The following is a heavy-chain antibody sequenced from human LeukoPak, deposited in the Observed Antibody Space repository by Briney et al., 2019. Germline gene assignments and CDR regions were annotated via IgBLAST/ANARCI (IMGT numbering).Heavy chain of an antibody. CDR2: TYYRSRWYN. Sequence: SQTLSLTCAISGDSVSSNSAVWNWIRQSPSRGLEWLGRTYYRSRWYNDYAVSVKSRISVNPDTSKNQFSLQLNSVTPEDTAVYYCTRGGAAAGFYFWGQGTLVTVSS. J-gene: IGHJ4*02. D-gene: IGHD6-13*01. CDR1: GDSVSSNSAV. V-gene: IGHV6-1*01. CDR3: TRGGAAAGFYF.